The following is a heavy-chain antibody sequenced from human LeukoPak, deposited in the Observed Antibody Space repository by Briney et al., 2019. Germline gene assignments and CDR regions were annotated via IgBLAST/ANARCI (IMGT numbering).Heavy chain of an antibody. D-gene: IGHD3-10*01. CDR2: IYSSAIT. CDR1: GFTVSSSY. Sequence: PGESLRLSCAASGFTVSSSYMSWVRQAPGKGLEWVSVIYSSAITYYADSVKGRFTISRDNSKNTLYLQMNSLRAEDTAVYYCARGEYYYYYYMDVWGKGTTVTVS. V-gene: IGHV3-66*02. CDR3: ARGEYYYYYYMDV. J-gene: IGHJ6*03.